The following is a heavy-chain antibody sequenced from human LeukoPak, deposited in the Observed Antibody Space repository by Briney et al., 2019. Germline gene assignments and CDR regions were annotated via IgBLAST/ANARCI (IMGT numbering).Heavy chain of an antibody. J-gene: IGHJ4*02. V-gene: IGHV3-43*02. CDR1: RFTFDDYA. CDR2: ISGDGGST. D-gene: IGHD3-22*01. CDR3: GKDMGSSGYYVDY. Sequence: PGGSLRLSRAPSRFTFDDYAMHWVRQAPGKGLEWVSLISGDGGSTYDADSVKGRFIISRDNSKNSLYLQMKSLRTEDTALYYCGKDMGSSGYYVDYWGQGALVTVSS.